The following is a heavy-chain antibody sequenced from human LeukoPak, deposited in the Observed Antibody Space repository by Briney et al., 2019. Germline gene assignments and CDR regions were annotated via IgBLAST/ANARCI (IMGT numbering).Heavy chain of an antibody. CDR3: AADSSGWLYFDF. Sequence: PSETLSLTCAVYGGFFSSYYWNWIRQPPGKGLEWIGGINHTGSTNYNPSLMSRVTISVDTSKNQFSLKLSSVTAADSAVYYCAADSSGWLYFDFWGQGILVTVSS. D-gene: IGHD6-19*01. V-gene: IGHV4-34*01. J-gene: IGHJ4*02. CDR1: GGFFSSYY. CDR2: INHTGST.